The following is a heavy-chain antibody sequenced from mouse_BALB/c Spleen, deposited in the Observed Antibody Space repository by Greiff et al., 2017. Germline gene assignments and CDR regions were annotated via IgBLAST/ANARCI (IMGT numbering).Heavy chain of an antibody. CDR3: ARQEGYWYFDV. J-gene: IGHJ1*01. Sequence: EVMLVESGGGLVKPGGSLKLSCAASGFAFSSYDMSWVRQTPEKRLEWVAYISSGGGSTYYPDTVKGRFTISRDNAKNTLYLQMSSLKSEDTAMYYCARQEGYWYFDVWGAGTTVTVSS. CDR2: ISSGGGST. V-gene: IGHV5-12-1*01. CDR1: GFAFSSYD.